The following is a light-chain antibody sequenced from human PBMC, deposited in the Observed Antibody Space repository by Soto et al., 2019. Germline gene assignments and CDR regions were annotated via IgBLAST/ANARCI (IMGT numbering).Light chain of an antibody. CDR2: GTS. V-gene: IGKV3-20*01. CDR3: QQYGRSPHT. Sequence: EIVLTQSPGTLSLSPGERATLSCRASQSVSSNYLAWYQQKPGQAPRLLIYGTSNRATGIPDRFSGSGSETDFTLTIRRLEPEDFAVYYCQQYGRSPHTFGQGTKVEIK. CDR1: QSVSSNY. J-gene: IGKJ1*01.